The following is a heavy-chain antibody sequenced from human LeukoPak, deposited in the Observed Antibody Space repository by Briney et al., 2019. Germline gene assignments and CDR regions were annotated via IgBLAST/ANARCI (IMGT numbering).Heavy chain of an antibody. Sequence: QPGGSLRLSCAASGFTFSNYWMHWVRQAPGKGLVWVSRINSDGSTTTYADSVKGRFTISRDNAKNRLYLQMNSLRAEDTAVYYCAIRDGGHFDYWGQGTLVTVSS. V-gene: IGHV3-74*01. CDR3: AIRDGGHFDY. D-gene: IGHD3-16*01. CDR1: GFTFSNYW. CDR2: INSDGSTT. J-gene: IGHJ4*02.